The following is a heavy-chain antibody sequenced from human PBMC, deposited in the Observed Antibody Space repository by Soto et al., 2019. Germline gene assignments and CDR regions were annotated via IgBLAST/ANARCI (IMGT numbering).Heavy chain of an antibody. CDR1: TVSNNY. Sequence: TVSNNYMSWVRQAPGKGLEWVAVIYSGGNTYYADSVKSRFTISRDNAKNSLYLQMNSLRAEDSAVYYCARGRTETLYYFDYWGQGILVTVSS. V-gene: IGHV3-53*01. CDR3: ARGRTETLYYFDY. J-gene: IGHJ4*02. D-gene: IGHD4-4*01. CDR2: IYSGGNT.